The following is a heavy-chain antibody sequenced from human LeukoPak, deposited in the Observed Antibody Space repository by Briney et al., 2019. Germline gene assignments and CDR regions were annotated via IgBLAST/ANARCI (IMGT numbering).Heavy chain of an antibody. D-gene: IGHD6-6*01. CDR1: GFIFSDYY. J-gene: IGHJ4*02. CDR2: ISPSQNDI. V-gene: IGHV3-11*01. CDR3: TSGRSSVGY. Sequence: PGGSLRLSCAASGFIFSDYYMSWIRQAPGKGLEWVAYISPSQNDIYYTESVRGRFTISRDNAKNSLYLQMSSLRADDTAVYYCTSGRSSVGYWGQGTLVTVPS.